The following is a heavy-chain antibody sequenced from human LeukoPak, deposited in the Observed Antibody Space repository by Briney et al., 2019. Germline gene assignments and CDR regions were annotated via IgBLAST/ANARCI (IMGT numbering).Heavy chain of an antibody. CDR2: IKQDGSEK. Sequence: GGXXRLSCAASGFTFSSYWMSWVRQAPGKGLEWVANIKQDGSEKNYVDSVKGRFTISRDNAKKSLYLQMNSLRAEDSAVYYCARMGSSSSAYWSQGTLVTVSS. D-gene: IGHD6-6*01. J-gene: IGHJ4*02. CDR1: GFTFSSYW. V-gene: IGHV3-7*01. CDR3: ARMGSSSSAY.